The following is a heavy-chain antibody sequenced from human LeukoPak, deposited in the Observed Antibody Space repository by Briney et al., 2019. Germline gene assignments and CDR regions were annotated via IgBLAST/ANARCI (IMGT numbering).Heavy chain of an antibody. CDR3: ARDGNYYYGMDV. V-gene: IGHV3-7*01. CDR2: IKQDGSEK. J-gene: IGHJ6*02. Sequence: PGGSLRLSCAASGFTFSSHWMSWVRQAPGKGLEWVANIKQDGSEKYYVDSVKGRFTISRDNAKNSLYLQMNSLRAEDTAVYYCARDGNYYYGMDVWGQGTTVTVSS. CDR1: GFTFSSHW.